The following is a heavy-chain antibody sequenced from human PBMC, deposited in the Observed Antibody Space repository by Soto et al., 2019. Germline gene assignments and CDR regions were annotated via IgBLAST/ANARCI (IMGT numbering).Heavy chain of an antibody. D-gene: IGHD2-15*01. J-gene: IGHJ5*02. CDR2: ISPYNGNT. Sequence: QVQLVQSGAEVKKPGASVKVSCKTSGSTFTTYGVSWVRQAPGQGLEWMGWISPYNGNTNYAQRLQGRVTLTTDTSTKTAYMELMSLRSDDTALYYCAREDGYCSGGSCHSGGWLEPWGQGTLVTVSS. V-gene: IGHV1-18*01. CDR1: GSTFTTYG. CDR3: AREDGYCSGGSCHSGGWLEP.